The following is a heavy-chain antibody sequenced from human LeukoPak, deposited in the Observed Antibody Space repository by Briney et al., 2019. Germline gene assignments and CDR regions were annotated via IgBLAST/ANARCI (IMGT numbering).Heavy chain of an antibody. Sequence: SETLSLTCTVSGGSISSYYWSWIRQPPGKGLEWIGYIYYSGSTNYNPSLKSRVTISVDTSKNQFSPKLSSVTAADTAVYYCARAHIVVVTASPVGGFFFDYWGQGTLVTVSS. CDR2: IYYSGST. CDR3: ARAHIVVVTASPVGGFFFDY. J-gene: IGHJ4*02. D-gene: IGHD2-21*02. V-gene: IGHV4-59*01. CDR1: GGSISSYY.